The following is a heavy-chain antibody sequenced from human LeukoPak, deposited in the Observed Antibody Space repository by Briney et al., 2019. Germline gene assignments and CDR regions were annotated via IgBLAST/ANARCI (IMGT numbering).Heavy chain of an antibody. CDR1: GGSISSGGYY. V-gene: IGHV4-39*07. D-gene: IGHD6-25*01. CDR3: ARDGPPRLSQYYYYYYMDV. Sequence: SETLSLTYTVPGGSISSGGYYWSWIRQHPGKGLEWIGSIYHSGSTYYNPSLKSRITISVDTSKNQFSLKLSSVTAACTVVYYCARDGPPRLSQYYYYYYMDVWGKGTTVTVS. J-gene: IGHJ6*03. CDR2: IYHSGST.